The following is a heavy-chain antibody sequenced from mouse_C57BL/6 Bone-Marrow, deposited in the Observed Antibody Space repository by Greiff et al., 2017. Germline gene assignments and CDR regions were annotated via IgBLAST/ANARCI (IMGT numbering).Heavy chain of an antibody. V-gene: IGHV1-15*01. CDR2: IDPETGGT. J-gene: IGHJ2*01. D-gene: IGHD1-3*01. CDR1: GYTFTDYE. Sequence: QVQLKESGAELVRPGASVTLSCKASGYTFTDYEMHWVKQTPVHGLEWIGAIDPETGGTASNQKFKGKAILTADKSSSTAYMELRSLTSEDSAVYYCTRFEGSSKCYFDYWGQGTTLTVSS. CDR3: TRFEGSSKCYFDY.